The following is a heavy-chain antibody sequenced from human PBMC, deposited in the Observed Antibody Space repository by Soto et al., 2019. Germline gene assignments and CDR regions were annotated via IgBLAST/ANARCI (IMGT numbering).Heavy chain of an antibody. CDR3: ARDGGRHSGGIDY. Sequence: QVQLVQSGAEVKKPGSSVKVSCKASGGTFSSYSINWVRQAPGQGLEWMGEIIPIFGTANYAQKFQGRVTITADESTSTAYMELSSLRSEDKAVYYCARDGGRHSGGIDYWGQGTTVTVSS. CDR1: GGTFSSYS. J-gene: IGHJ4*01. D-gene: IGHD1-26*01. CDR2: IIPIFGTA. V-gene: IGHV1-69*01.